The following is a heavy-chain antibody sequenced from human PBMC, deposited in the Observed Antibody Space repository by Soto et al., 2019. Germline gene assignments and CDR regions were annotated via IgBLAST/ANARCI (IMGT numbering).Heavy chain of an antibody. Sequence: ASVKVSCKASGYTFTSYGISWVRQAPGQGLEWMGWISAYNGNTNYAQKLQGRVTMTTDTSTSTAYMELRSLRPDDTAVYYCASDLSYGSATLGYWGQGTLVPVSS. CDR1: GYTFTSYG. CDR3: ASDLSYGSATLGY. CDR2: ISAYNGNT. D-gene: IGHD3-10*01. V-gene: IGHV1-18*01. J-gene: IGHJ4*02.